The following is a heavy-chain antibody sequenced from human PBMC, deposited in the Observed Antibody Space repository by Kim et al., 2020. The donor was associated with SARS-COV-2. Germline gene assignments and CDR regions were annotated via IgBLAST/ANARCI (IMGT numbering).Heavy chain of an antibody. V-gene: IGHV3-30*18. J-gene: IGHJ4*02. CDR3: AKATGILVTGKDY. Sequence: GGSLRLSCAASGFTFSNNGMHWVRQTPGKGLEWVAVISYDGNDQYYADSVKGRFTISRDNSKNTLFLQMHNLRTEDTAVYYCAKATGILVTGKDYWGQGTLVTLSS. CDR2: ISYDGNDQ. CDR1: GFTFSNNG. D-gene: IGHD6-19*01.